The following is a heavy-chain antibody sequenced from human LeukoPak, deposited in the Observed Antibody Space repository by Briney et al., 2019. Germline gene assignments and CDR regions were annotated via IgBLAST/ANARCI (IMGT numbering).Heavy chain of an antibody. CDR1: GYSFNTYW. J-gene: IGHJ4*02. CDR2: IYAGDSDA. CDR3: ARQADYNVLTGYFKGHLDY. V-gene: IGHV5-51*01. Sequence: GESLKISCKGSGYSFNTYWIAWVRQMPGKGLEWMGIIYAGDSDARYSPSFRGQVTISADESISTAYLHWSSLKASDTAMYYCARQADYNVLTGYFKGHLDYWGQGTLVTVSS. D-gene: IGHD3-9*01.